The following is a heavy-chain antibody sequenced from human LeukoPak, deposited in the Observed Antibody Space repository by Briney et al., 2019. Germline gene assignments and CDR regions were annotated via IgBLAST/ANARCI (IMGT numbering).Heavy chain of an antibody. CDR1: GYTFTNYE. Sequence: SVKVSCKASGYTFTNYEINWVRQGTGQGLEWLGGIIPIFGTANYAQKFQGRVTITADESTSTAYMELSSLRSEDTAVYYCARDRTYSIEPQVGEASFDPWGQGTLVTVSS. CDR3: ARDRTYSIEPQVGEASFDP. D-gene: IGHD4-11*01. CDR2: IIPIFGTA. V-gene: IGHV1-69*13. J-gene: IGHJ5*02.